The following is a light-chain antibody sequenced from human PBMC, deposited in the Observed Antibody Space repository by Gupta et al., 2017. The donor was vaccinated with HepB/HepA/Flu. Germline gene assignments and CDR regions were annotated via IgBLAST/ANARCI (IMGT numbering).Light chain of an antibody. J-gene: IGKJ4*01. CDR2: DAS. CDR1: QDISNY. V-gene: IGKV1-33*01. Sequence: DIQKTKSPSSLSASVGDRVTITCQASQDISNYLNWYQQKPGKAPKLLIYDASKLETGVPSRFSGSGSGTDFTVTISSLQPEDIATYYCQQDDNHLTFGGGTKVEIK. CDR3: QQDDNHLT.